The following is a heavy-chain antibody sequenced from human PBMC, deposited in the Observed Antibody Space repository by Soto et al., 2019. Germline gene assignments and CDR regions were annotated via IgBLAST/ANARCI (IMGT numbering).Heavy chain of an antibody. CDR2: INHSGST. Sequence: QVQLQQWGAGLLKPSETLSLTCAVYGGSFSGYYWSWIRQPPGKGLEWIGEINHSGSTNYNPSLKRRVTISVDTSKNQFSLKLSSVTAADTAVYYCARDKYYDFWSGYLYYFDYWGQGTLVTVSS. CDR3: ARDKYYDFWSGYLYYFDY. J-gene: IGHJ4*02. D-gene: IGHD3-3*01. V-gene: IGHV4-34*01. CDR1: GGSFSGYY.